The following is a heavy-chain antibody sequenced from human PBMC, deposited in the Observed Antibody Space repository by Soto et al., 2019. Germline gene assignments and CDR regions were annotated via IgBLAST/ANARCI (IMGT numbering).Heavy chain of an antibody. CDR2: ISGSGGSK. CDR3: AKDLYDYGDRYWYFDL. D-gene: IGHD4-17*01. Sequence: EVQLLESGGGLVQPGGSLRLSCAASGFTFSSYAMSWVRQAPGKGLEWVSTISGSGGSKYYADSVTGRFTISRHNSKNTMYLQMNSLRAEDTAIYYCAKDLYDYGDRYWYFDLWGRGTLVTVSS. J-gene: IGHJ2*01. V-gene: IGHV3-23*01. CDR1: GFTFSSYA.